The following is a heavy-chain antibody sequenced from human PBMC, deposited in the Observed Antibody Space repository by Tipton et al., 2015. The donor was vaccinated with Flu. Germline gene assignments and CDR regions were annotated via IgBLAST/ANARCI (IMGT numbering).Heavy chain of an antibody. Sequence: TLSLTCVVSGDSIRNDYYWSWIRQHPGKGLEWIGSISHTGTTNSNPSLKSRVTISVDTSKNHFSLKLTSVTAADTAIYYCARDRWEYASGFDSWGQGTLVTVSP. CDR2: ISHTGTT. J-gene: IGHJ4*02. CDR1: GDSIRNDYY. D-gene: IGHD1-26*01. V-gene: IGHV4-38-2*02. CDR3: ARDRWEYASGFDS.